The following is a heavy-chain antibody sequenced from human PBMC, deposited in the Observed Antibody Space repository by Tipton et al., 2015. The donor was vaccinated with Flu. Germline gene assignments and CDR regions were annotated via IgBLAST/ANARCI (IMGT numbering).Heavy chain of an antibody. CDR2: VSRTGST. D-gene: IGHD4-11*01. CDR3: ARRDYSNYVSDPKSWFDP. J-gene: IGHJ5*02. V-gene: IGHV4-38-2*01. CDR1: GDSISSDYY. Sequence: TLSLTCAVSGDSISSDYYWGWIRQFPGKGLEWIGTVSRTGSTIYNPSLKSRVTISIDTSKNQFSLKMKSVTATDMAVYCCARRDYSNYVSDPKSWFDPWGQGTLVAVSS.